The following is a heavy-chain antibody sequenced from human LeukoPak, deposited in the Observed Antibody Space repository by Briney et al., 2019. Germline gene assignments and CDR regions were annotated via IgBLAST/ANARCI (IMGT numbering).Heavy chain of an antibody. CDR3: ARVCPFYDSSGYYLDAFDI. D-gene: IGHD3-22*01. J-gene: IGHJ3*02. CDR1: GYTLTSYG. CDR2: ISAYNGNT. Sequence: ASVKVSCKASGYTLTSYGISWVRQAPGQGLEWMGWISAYNGNTNYAQKLQGRVTMTTDTSTSTAYMELRSLRSDDTAVYYCARVCPFYDSSGYYLDAFDIWGQGTMVTVS. V-gene: IGHV1-18*01.